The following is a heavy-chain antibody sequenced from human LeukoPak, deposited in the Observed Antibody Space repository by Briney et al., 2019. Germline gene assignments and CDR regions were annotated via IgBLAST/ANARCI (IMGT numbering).Heavy chain of an antibody. J-gene: IGHJ4*02. CDR1: GYSFASHW. CDR3: ARHFGDLSTLDS. Sequence: GESLKISCKGSGYSFASHWIGWVRQMPGKGLEWMGIIYPGDSDTRYSPSFQGQVTISADKSINTAYLQWSSLKASDAAMYFCARHFGDLSTLDSWGQGTPVTVSS. D-gene: IGHD3-16*02. V-gene: IGHV5-51*01. CDR2: IYPGDSDT.